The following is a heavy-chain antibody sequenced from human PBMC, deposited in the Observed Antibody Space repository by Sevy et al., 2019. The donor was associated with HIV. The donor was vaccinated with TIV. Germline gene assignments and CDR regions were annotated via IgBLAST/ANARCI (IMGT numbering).Heavy chain of an antibody. CDR1: GFSLSVHNVG. CDR3: AHTKDTYSTFSPYYNFNGLGV. J-gene: IGHJ6*02. CDR2: SYWNDVK. V-gene: IGHV2-5*01. Sequence: SGPTLVKPTETLTLRCAYSGFSLSVHNVGVGWIRQPPGQALEWLGISYWNDVKRYSPSLKSRFTISKEVNQAVLTITSVEPVNKATYYCAHTKDTYSTFSPYYNFNGLGVWGPGTTVTVSS. D-gene: IGHD4-4*01.